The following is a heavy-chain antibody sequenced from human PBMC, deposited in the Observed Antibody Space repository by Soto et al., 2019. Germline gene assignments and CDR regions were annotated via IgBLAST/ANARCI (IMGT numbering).Heavy chain of an antibody. J-gene: IGHJ3*02. V-gene: IGHV4-34*12. Sequence: SGSLALTCGIDGAARGCCHWTCLRQTPGKGLEWIGELIHGGSTNYNPSLKSRVSFSLDTSKNQFSLHLMSVTAADTAVYYCARSPLGYDYVRQTWREVGDSFDIWGRGTMVTVSS. CDR1: GAARGCCH. CDR2: LIHGGST. D-gene: IGHD3-16*01. CDR3: ARSPLGYDYVRQTWREVGDSFDI.